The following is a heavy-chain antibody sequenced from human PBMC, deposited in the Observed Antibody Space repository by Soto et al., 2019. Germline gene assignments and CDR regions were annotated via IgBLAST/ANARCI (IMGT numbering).Heavy chain of an antibody. J-gene: IGHJ3*02. Sequence: GGSLRLSCAASGFTFSSYAMSWVRQAPGKGLEWVSAISGSGGSTYYADSVKGRFTISRDSSKNTLYLQMNSLRAEDTAVYYCAKDRYYDSSALGIWGQGTMVTVSS. CDR1: GFTFSSYA. CDR2: ISGSGGST. D-gene: IGHD3-22*01. CDR3: AKDRYYDSSALGI. V-gene: IGHV3-23*01.